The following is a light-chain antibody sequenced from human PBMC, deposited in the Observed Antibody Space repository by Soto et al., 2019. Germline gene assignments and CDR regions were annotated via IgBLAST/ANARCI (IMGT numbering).Light chain of an antibody. CDR1: QSVSSN. CDR2: GAS. J-gene: IGKJ2*01. Sequence: EIVMTQSPATLSVSPGERATLSCRASQSVSSNLAWYQQKPGQAPRLLIYGASTRATGIPARFSGSGSRREFALNITSLQSEDFAVYYCQQYNNWPPYTFGQGTKLEIK. CDR3: QQYNNWPPYT. V-gene: IGKV3-15*01.